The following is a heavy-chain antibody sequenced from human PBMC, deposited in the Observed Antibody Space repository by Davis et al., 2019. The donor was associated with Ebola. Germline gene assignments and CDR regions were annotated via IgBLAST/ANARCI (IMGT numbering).Heavy chain of an antibody. J-gene: IGHJ5*02. Sequence: GESLKISCKGSGYSFTSYWIGWVRQMPGKGLEWMGIIYPGDSDTRYSPSFQGQVTISADKSISTAYLQWSSLKASDTAMYCCARSIAARNNWFDPWGQGTLVTVSS. D-gene: IGHD6-6*01. CDR3: ARSIAARNNWFDP. CDR1: GYSFTSYW. CDR2: IYPGDSDT. V-gene: IGHV5-51*01.